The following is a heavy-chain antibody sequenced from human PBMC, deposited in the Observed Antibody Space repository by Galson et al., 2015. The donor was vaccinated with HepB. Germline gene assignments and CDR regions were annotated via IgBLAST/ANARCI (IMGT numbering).Heavy chain of an antibody. CDR2: IYPGDSDT. D-gene: IGHD2-2*01. CDR1: GYSFTSYW. Sequence: QSGAEVKKPGESLKISCKGSGYSFTSYWIGWVRQMPRKGLEWMGIIYPGDSDTRYSPSFQGQVTISADKSISTAYLQWSSLKASDTAMYYCARLSCSSTSNLMCTNPYYFDYWGQGTLVTVSS. V-gene: IGHV5-51*03. J-gene: IGHJ4*02. CDR3: ARLSCSSTSNLMCTNPYYFDY.